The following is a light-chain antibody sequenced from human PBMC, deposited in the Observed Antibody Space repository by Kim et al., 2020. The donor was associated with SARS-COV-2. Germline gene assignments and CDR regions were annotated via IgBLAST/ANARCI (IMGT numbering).Light chain of an antibody. CDR1: QSVSNN. CDR3: HQYNDWPPVDT. CDR2: GAS. Sequence: EVVMTQSPATLSVSPGDTATLSCRASQSVSNNLAWYQHKPGQAPRLLIYGASTRATGIPARFSGSGSGTDFTLTVSSLQSEDFAIYYCHQYNDWPPVDTFGQGTKLEI. J-gene: IGKJ2*01. V-gene: IGKV3-15*01.